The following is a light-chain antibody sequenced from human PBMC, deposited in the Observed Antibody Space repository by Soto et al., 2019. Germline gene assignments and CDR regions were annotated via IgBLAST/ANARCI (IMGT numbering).Light chain of an antibody. J-gene: IGLJ3*02. CDR2: EVR. Sequence: QSVLTQPASVSGPPGQSITIACTGTNRDVGSYNLVSWYQQRPGEAPKLIISEVRNRPSGISYRFTGSKSGNTASLTISGLQAEDEADYYCSSYTTTSTLVFGGGTKVTVL. V-gene: IGLV2-14*01. CDR3: SSYTTTSTLV. CDR1: NRDVGSYNL.